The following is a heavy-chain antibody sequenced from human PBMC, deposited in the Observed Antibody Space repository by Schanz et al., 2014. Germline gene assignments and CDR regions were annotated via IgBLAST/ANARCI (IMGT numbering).Heavy chain of an antibody. Sequence: EVQLLESGGGLVQPGGSLRLSCAASGFTFSSYAMRWVRQAPGKGLEWVSAISGSGGSTYYAGSVKVRFTISRDSGQNTLYRKMNSQRAEDTAVYYCARDYDDRRGYGAGYCVGDCMDVWGQGTTVTVSS. CDR1: GFTFSSYA. CDR2: ISGSGGST. CDR3: ARDYDDRRGYGAGYCVGDCMDV. J-gene: IGHJ6*02. D-gene: IGHD3-10*01. V-gene: IGHV3-23*01.